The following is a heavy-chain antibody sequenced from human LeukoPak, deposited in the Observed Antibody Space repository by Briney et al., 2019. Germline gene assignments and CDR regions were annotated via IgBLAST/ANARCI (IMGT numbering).Heavy chain of an antibody. CDR1: GYTFTGYY. CDR2: INPSSGGT. J-gene: IGHJ3*02. D-gene: IGHD1-7*01. Sequence: ASVKVSCKASGYTFTGYYMHWVRQAPGQGLEWMGWINPSSGGTNYPQKFQGRVTMTRDTSISTAYMELSRLRSDDTAVYYCASSNDNWNYYAFDIWGQGTMVTVSS. CDR3: ASSNDNWNYYAFDI. V-gene: IGHV1-2*02.